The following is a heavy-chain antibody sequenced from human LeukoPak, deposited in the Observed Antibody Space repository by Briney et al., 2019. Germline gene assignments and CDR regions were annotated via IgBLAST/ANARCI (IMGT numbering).Heavy chain of an antibody. CDR3: AGHVGTATNYDILTGYYRKLTPATNWFDP. CDR1: GGSISSYY. Sequence: SETLSLTCTVSGGSISSYYWSWIRQPPGKGLEWTGYIYYSGSTNYNPSLKSRVTISVDTSKNQFSLKLSSVTAADTAVYYCAGHVGTATNYDILTGYYRKLTPATNWFDPWGQGTLVTVSS. D-gene: IGHD3-9*01. J-gene: IGHJ5*02. CDR2: IYYSGST. V-gene: IGHV4-59*08.